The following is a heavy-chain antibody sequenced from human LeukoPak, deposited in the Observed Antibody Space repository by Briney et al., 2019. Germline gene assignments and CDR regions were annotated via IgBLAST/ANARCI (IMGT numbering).Heavy chain of an antibody. CDR2: IYSGGST. J-gene: IGHJ4*02. Sequence: PGGSLRLSCAASGFTVSSNYMSWVRQAPGKGLEWVSVIYSGGSTYYADSVKGRFTISRDNSKNTLYLQMNSLRAEDTAVYYCASGTVRLALDYWGQGTLVTVSS. CDR3: ASGTVRLALDY. D-gene: IGHD4-17*01. V-gene: IGHV3-53*01. CDR1: GFTVSSNY.